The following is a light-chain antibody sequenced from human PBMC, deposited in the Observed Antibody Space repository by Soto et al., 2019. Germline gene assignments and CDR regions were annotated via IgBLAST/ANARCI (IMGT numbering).Light chain of an antibody. V-gene: IGKV3-20*01. J-gene: IGKJ1*01. Sequence: EIVLTQSPGTLSLSPGERASLSCRAAQDIITKKLARYQQKPGHTPRLLIYGASNRAPGIPDRFSGSGSGTDFTLTISGVGPEDFAVYYCLQYDTAPRTFGQGTKVDIK. CDR3: LQYDTAPRT. CDR2: GAS. CDR1: QDIITKK.